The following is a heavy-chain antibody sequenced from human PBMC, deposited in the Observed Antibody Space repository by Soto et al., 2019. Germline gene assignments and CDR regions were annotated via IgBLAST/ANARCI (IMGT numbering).Heavy chain of an antibody. CDR3: AVSSPDIVVLPSSIYFTS. J-gene: IGHJ4*02. CDR1: GSSSDPFT. D-gene: IGHD2-15*01. Sequence: PGGSLRLSCVASGSSSDPFTMHWVRELPGKGLEWVAGLSWDRSTVAYADYVQGRFTISRDHAKNSVDLLMDSLRPDDTALYFCAVSSPDIVVLPSSIYFTSWGPGTQVTVSS. CDR2: LSWDRSTV. V-gene: IGHV3-9*02.